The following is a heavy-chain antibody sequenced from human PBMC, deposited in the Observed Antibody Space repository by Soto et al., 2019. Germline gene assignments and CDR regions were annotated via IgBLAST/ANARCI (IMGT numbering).Heavy chain of an antibody. Sequence: EVQLVESGGGLVQPGGSLRLSCAASGFTVSSNYMSWVRQAPGKGLEWVSLIYSGGSTYYADSVKGRFTISRYNSKNTLYLQMNSLRAEDTAVYYCARDPPYYDFRLVVWGQETTVTVSS. CDR3: ARDPPYYDFRLVV. J-gene: IGHJ6*02. CDR1: GFTVSSNY. CDR2: IYSGGST. D-gene: IGHD3-3*01. V-gene: IGHV3-66*01.